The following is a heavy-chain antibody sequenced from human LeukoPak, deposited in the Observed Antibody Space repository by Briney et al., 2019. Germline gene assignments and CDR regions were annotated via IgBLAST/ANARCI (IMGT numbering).Heavy chain of an antibody. CDR3: AKDRRTTKYYYGMDV. J-gene: IGHJ6*02. Sequence: GGSLRLSCAASGFTFSSYAMSWVRQAPGKGLEWVSAISDSGGKTYYADSVKGRFTISRDNSKNTLYLQMNSLRAEDTAVYYCAKDRRTTKYYYGMDVWGQGTTVTVSS. CDR1: GFTFSSYA. V-gene: IGHV3-23*01. CDR2: ISDSGGKT. D-gene: IGHD1-7*01.